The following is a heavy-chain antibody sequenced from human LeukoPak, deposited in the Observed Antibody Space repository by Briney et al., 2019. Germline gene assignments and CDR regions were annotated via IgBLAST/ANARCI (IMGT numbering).Heavy chain of an antibody. CDR1: GGTLSSYA. D-gene: IGHD3-10*01. CDR2: VIPIFGTA. CDR3: ASSDGSGSYYNLDAFDI. J-gene: IGHJ3*02. Sequence: SVKGSFKASGGTLSSYAISWGGQGPGQRGEWVGGVIPIFGTANYAQKFQGRVTITADKSTSTAYMELSSLRSEDTAVYYCASSDGSGSYYNLDAFDIWGQGTMVTVSS. V-gene: IGHV1-69*06.